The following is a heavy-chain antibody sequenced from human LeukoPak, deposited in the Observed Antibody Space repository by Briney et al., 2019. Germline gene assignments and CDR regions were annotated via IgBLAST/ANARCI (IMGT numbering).Heavy chain of an antibody. Sequence: GGSLRLSCAASGFTFRTYAMSWVRQAPGKGLEWVSGISDSGDGTYYAESVKGRFTISRDNAKNSLYLQMNSLRAEDTAVYYCAREYYDILTGYYMPLDYWGQGTLVTVSS. V-gene: IGHV3-23*01. CDR3: AREYYDILTGYYMPLDY. J-gene: IGHJ4*02. CDR1: GFTFRTYA. CDR2: ISDSGDGT. D-gene: IGHD3-9*01.